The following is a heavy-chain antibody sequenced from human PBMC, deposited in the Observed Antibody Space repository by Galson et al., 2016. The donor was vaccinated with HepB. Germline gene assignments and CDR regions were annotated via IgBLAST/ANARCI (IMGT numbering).Heavy chain of an antibody. CDR2: IKPDGTEK. D-gene: IGHD2-2*01. J-gene: IGHJ6*02. CDR1: GFTFSGYW. CDR3: ARVGPRVRAYGMDV. Sequence: SLRLSCAASGFTFSGYWMTWVRQAPGKGLEWVANIKPDGTEKYYVDSVKGRFTVSRDNSKNTLYLQMNSVTAEDTAVYYCARVGPRVRAYGMDVWGQGTMVTVSS. V-gene: IGHV3-7*03.